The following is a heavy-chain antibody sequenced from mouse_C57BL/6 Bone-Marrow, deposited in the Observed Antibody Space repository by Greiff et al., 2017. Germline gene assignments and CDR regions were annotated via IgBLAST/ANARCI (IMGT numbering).Heavy chain of an antibody. D-gene: IGHD1-1*01. CDR1: GFSFNTYA. CDR2: IRSKSNNYAT. V-gene: IGHV10-1*01. Sequence: EVHLVESGGGLVQPKGSLKLSCAASGFSFNTYAMNWVRQAPGKGLEWVARIRSKSNNYATYYADSVKYRFTISRDDSESKLYLQMNNVKTEDTAMYYCARHGYGTLMDYWGQGTSVTVSS. J-gene: IGHJ4*01. CDR3: ARHGYGTLMDY.